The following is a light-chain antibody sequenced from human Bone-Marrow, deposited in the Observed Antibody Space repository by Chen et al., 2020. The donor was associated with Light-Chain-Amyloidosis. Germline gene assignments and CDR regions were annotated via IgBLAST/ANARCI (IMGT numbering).Light chain of an antibody. Sequence: QSALTQPASVSGSPGQSITISCTGTSSDVGGDNHVSWYQQHPDKAPKLMLYEFAKRPSWVPDRFSGSKSDNAASLTISVLQTEDEADYFCSSYTITNTLVFGSGTRVTVL. CDR2: EFA. J-gene: IGLJ1*01. V-gene: IGLV2-14*01. CDR1: SSDVGGDNH. CDR3: SSYTITNTLV.